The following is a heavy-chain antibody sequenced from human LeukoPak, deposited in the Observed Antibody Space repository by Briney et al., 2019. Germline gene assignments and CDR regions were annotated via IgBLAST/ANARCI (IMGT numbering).Heavy chain of an antibody. J-gene: IGHJ4*02. D-gene: IGHD2-15*01. Sequence: GGSLRLSCAASGFTFSSYGMHWVRQAPGKGLEWVAVIWYDGNNKYYADSVKGRFTISRDNSKNTLFLQMNRLRADDTAVYYCARAPPYCSGGACYFDSWGQGTLVTVTS. CDR2: IWYDGNNK. V-gene: IGHV3-33*01. CDR1: GFTFSSYG. CDR3: ARAPPYCSGGACYFDS.